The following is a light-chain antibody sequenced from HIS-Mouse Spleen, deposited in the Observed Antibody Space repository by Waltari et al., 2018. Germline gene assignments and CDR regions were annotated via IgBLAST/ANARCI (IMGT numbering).Light chain of an antibody. CDR3: SSYTSSSTEV. V-gene: IGLV2-14*03. Sequence: QSALTQPASVSGSPGQSITISCTGTSSDVGGYNYVSWYQQHPGKAPKLMIYDVSNRASGVSNRFSGSKSGNTASLTMSGLQAEDEADYYCSSYTSSSTEVFGGGTKLTVL. CDR2: DVS. J-gene: IGLJ2*01. CDR1: SSDVGGYNY.